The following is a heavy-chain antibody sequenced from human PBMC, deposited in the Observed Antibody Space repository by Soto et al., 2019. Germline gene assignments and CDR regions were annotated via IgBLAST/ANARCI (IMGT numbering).Heavy chain of an antibody. D-gene: IGHD6-25*01. Sequence: DVQLVESGGGVVQPGGSLRLSCAASGFTLSNYDMHWVRQVTGKGLEWVSGIGTAGDTYYPGSVKGRFTISRESAKNSLFLQVNSLRAGDTAVYYCARASGPYSSDYFDYWGQGTLVAVSS. CDR1: GFTLSNYD. V-gene: IGHV3-13*01. J-gene: IGHJ4*02. CDR2: IGTAGDT. CDR3: ARASGPYSSDYFDY.